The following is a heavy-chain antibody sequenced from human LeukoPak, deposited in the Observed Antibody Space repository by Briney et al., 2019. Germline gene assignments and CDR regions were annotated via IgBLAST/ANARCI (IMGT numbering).Heavy chain of an antibody. CDR2: ISSSSSYI. CDR3: ARYSLTVTTGWYFDL. V-gene: IGHV3-21*01. Sequence: GGSLRLSCAASGFTFSSYSMNWVRQAPGKGLEWVSSISSSSSYIYYADSVKGRFTISRDNAKNSLYLQMNSLRAEDTAVYYCARYSLTVTTGWYFDLWGRGTLVTVSS. J-gene: IGHJ2*01. CDR1: GFTFSSYS. D-gene: IGHD4-11*01.